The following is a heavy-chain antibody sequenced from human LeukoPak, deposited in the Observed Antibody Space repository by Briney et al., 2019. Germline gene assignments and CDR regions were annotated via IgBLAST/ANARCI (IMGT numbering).Heavy chain of an antibody. V-gene: IGHV4-34*01. CDR1: GGSLSGYY. J-gene: IGHJ4*02. CDR2: INHSGST. Sequence: PSETLSLTCAVYGGSLSGYYWSWIRQPPGKGLEWIGEINHSGSTNYNPSPKSRVTISVDTSKNQFSLKLSSVTAADTAVYYCARDSGYGSGSYIPVGDYWGQGTLVTVSS. CDR3: ARDSGYGSGSYIPVGDY. D-gene: IGHD3-10*01.